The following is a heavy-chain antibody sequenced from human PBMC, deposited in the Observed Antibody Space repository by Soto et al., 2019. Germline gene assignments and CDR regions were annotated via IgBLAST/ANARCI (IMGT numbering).Heavy chain of an antibody. CDR2: ISYDGSNK. CDR1: GFTFSSYA. V-gene: IGHV3-30-3*01. D-gene: IGHD6-19*01. J-gene: IGHJ6*02. CDR3: ARDRAVAGPYGMDV. Sequence: QVQLVESGGGVVQPGRSLRLSCAASGFTFSSYAMHWVRPAQGKGLEWVAVISYDGSNKYYADSVKGRFTISRDNSKNTLYLQMNSLRAEDTAVYYCARDRAVAGPYGMDVWGQGTTVTVSS.